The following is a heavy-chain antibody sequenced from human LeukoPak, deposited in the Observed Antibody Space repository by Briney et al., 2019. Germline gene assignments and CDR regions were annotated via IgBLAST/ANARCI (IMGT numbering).Heavy chain of an antibody. CDR3: ARDSPHGSGSYRLDY. CDR1: GGSFSGYY. V-gene: IGHV4-34*01. D-gene: IGHD3-10*01. J-gene: IGHJ4*02. Sequence: SETLSLSCAVYGGSFSGYYWSWIRQPPGKGLEWIGEINHSGSTNYNPSLKSRVTISVDTSKNQFSLKLSSVTAADTAVYYCARDSPHGSGSYRLDYWGQGTLVTVSS. CDR2: INHSGST.